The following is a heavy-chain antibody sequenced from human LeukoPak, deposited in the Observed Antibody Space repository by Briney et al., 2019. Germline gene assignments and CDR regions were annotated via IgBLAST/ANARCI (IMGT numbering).Heavy chain of an antibody. Sequence: PGGSLRLSCAASGFTFDDYGVSWVRQAPGKGLEWVSGINWNGGSTGYADSVKGRFTISRDNAKNSLYLQMNSLRAEDTALYYCARVRVAAAGTKYYFDYWGQGTLVTVSS. V-gene: IGHV3-20*04. CDR1: GFTFDDYG. J-gene: IGHJ4*02. D-gene: IGHD6-13*01. CDR3: ARVRVAAAGTKYYFDY. CDR2: INWNGGST.